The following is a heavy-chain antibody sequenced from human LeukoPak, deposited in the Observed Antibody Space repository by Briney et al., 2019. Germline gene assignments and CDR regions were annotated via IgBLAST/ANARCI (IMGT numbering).Heavy chain of an antibody. Sequence: ASVKVSCKPSGYTFTGYYLHWVRQAPGRGLEWMGWINPNTGATISAQKFQGRVTMTRDTSINTAYMELSRLTSDDTAVYYCARDRVGSGWPRPYYFENWGQGTLATVSS. CDR3: ARDRVGSGWPRPYYFEN. V-gene: IGHV1-2*02. CDR2: INPNTGAT. CDR1: GYTFTGYY. D-gene: IGHD6-19*01. J-gene: IGHJ4*02.